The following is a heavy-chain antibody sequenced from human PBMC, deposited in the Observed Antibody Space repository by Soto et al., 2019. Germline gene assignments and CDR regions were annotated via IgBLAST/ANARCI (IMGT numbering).Heavy chain of an antibody. CDR2: MHPGDSNA. CDR1: GYSFATYW. Sequence: GESLKISCKGSGYSFATYWVGWVRQVPGKGLEWMGIMHPGDSNAGYSPSFQGQVTFSADKSISTAYLLWSSLKASDTAMYYCTRVRATPENTFDVWGQGTMVTVSS. V-gene: IGHV5-51*01. D-gene: IGHD5-12*01. J-gene: IGHJ3*01. CDR3: TRVRATPENTFDV.